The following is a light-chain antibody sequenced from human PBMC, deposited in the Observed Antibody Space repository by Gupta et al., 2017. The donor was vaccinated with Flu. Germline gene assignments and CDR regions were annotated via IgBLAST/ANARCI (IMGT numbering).Light chain of an antibody. Sequence: GTVTPTCCTSTRTATSAHSPCLYQQQPGQPHRPLIYAADNQHSWTPARFSASLGGDEAALTLAGAQADDEDVYYCFLSDNGPSVFGAGTKLTVL. CDR3: FLSDNGPSV. V-gene: IGLV7-46*01. CDR2: AAD. CDR1: TRTATSAHS. J-gene: IGLJ1*01.